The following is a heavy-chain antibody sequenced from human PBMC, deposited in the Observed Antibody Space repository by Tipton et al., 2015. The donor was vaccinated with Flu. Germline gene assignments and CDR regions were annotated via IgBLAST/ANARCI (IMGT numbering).Heavy chain of an antibody. Sequence: TLSLTCAVYGGSFTDYYWSWIRQPPGKGLEWIGEIHHSGNTKYNPSLKSRVTISVDTSKNQLSLKVNSVTAADTAVYYCARGAGYLWEMEYGGQGTLVTVSS. J-gene: IGHJ4*02. V-gene: IGHV4-34*01. CDR2: IHHSGNT. CDR3: ARGAGYLWEMEY. CDR1: GGSFTDYY. D-gene: IGHD3-16*01.